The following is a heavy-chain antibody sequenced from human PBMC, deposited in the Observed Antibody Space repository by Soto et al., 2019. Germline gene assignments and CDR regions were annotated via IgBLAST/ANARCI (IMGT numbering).Heavy chain of an antibody. V-gene: IGHV4-39*01. CDR3: ASHSQQLVLWITVDYYYMDV. CDR1: GGSISSSSYY. CDR2: IYYSGST. J-gene: IGHJ6*03. D-gene: IGHD6-13*01. Sequence: SETLSLTCTVSGGSISSSSYYWGWIRQPPGKGLEWIGSIYYSGSTYYNPSLKSRVTISVDTSKNQFSLKLSSVTAADTAVYYCASHSQQLVLWITVDYYYMDVWGKGTTVTVSS.